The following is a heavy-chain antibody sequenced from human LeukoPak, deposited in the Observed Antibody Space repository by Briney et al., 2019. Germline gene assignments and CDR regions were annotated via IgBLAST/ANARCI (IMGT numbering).Heavy chain of an antibody. V-gene: IGHV3-23*01. Sequence: PGGSLRLSCAASGFAFSSQAMGWVRQASGKGLEWVSVIGDSGDPTYYADSVKGRFTISRDNSKNTLYLQMNSLRAEDTALYYCAKDARRSSGWYFFDHWGQGTLVTVSS. CDR1: GFAFSSQA. CDR2: IGDSGDPT. D-gene: IGHD6-19*01. CDR3: AKDARRSSGWYFFDH. J-gene: IGHJ4*02.